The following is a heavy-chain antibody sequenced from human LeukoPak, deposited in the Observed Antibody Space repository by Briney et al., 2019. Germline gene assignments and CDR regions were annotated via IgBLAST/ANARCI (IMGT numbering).Heavy chain of an antibody. CDR3: ARDKEDYYDTSGYLDAFDI. V-gene: IGHV1-24*01. D-gene: IGHD3-22*01. Sequence: ASVKVSCKVSGYTLTELSMHWVRQAPGKGLEWMGGFDPEDGETIYAQKSQGRVTMTEDTSTDTAYMELSSLRSEDTAVYYCARDKEDYYDTSGYLDAFDIWGQGRMVTVSS. J-gene: IGHJ3*02. CDR1: GYTLTELS. CDR2: FDPEDGET.